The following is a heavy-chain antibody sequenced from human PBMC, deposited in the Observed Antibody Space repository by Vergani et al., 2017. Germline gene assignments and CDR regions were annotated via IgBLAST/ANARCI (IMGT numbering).Heavy chain of an antibody. CDR2: IRSSGSTI. Sequence: QVQLVESGGGLVKPGGSLRLSCAASGFTFSDYYMSWIRQAPGKGLEWVSYIRSSGSTIYYVDSVKRRFTISRDNAKNSLYIQMNSRRAEDTAVYYCARGQRTGTTRVDPWGQGTLVSVSS. V-gene: IGHV3-11*01. CDR3: ARGQRTGTTRVDP. D-gene: IGHD1-1*01. CDR1: GFTFSDYY. J-gene: IGHJ5*02.